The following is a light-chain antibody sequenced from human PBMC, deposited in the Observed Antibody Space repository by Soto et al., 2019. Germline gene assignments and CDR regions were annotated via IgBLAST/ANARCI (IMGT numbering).Light chain of an antibody. J-gene: IGLJ2*01. CDR1: TGAVTNGHF. Sequence: QAVVTQEPSLTVSPGGTVTLTCGSSTGAVTNGHFPYWFQQKPGQAPRALIYDTSIKHSWTPARFSGSLLGGKAALTLSGAQPEDEAEYSCLLVYDNTRLVFGGGTKLTVL. CDR3: LLVYDNTRLV. CDR2: DTS. V-gene: IGLV7-46*01.